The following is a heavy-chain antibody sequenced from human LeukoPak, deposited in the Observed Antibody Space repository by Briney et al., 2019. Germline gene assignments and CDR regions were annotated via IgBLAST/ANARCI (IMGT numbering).Heavy chain of an antibody. CDR3: ARHSDSSGYYYGSFDY. J-gene: IGHJ4*02. Sequence: WETLSLTFAVHGGSFSGFSWSWIRQSPGKGLEWIGEINHRGSTNYNPSLKSRVTISVDTSKNQFSLKLSSVTASDTAVYHCARHSDSSGYYYGSFDYWGQGTLVTVSS. V-gene: IGHV4-34*01. CDR2: INHRGST. CDR1: GGSFSGFS. D-gene: IGHD3-22*01.